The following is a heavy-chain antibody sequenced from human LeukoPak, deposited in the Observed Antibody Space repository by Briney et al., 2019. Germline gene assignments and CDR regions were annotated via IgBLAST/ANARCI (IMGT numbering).Heavy chain of an antibody. D-gene: IGHD2-2*03. J-gene: IGHJ4*02. CDR1: GFTFTSFA. Sequence: PGGSLRLSCATSGFTFTSFAMTWVRQAPGKGLEWVSAVSGSGDSTYYADSVKGGFTISRDNSKNTLYLQMSSLRAEDTAVYYCAKRTSGFCSSTSCYGHDFWGQGTLVTVSS. CDR2: VSGSGDST. V-gene: IGHV3-23*01. CDR3: AKRTSGFCSSTSCYGHDF.